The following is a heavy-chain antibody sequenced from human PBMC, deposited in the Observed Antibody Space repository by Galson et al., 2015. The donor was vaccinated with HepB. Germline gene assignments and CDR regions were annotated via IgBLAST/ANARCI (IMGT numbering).Heavy chain of an antibody. J-gene: IGHJ4*02. CDR1: GFTFSSYA. D-gene: IGHD2-2*02. V-gene: IGHV3-23*01. CDR3: TTLVPAAILRSFIDDY. CDR2: ISGSGGST. Sequence: SLRLSCAASGFTFSSYAMSWVRQAPGKGLEWVSAISGSGGSTYYADSVKGRFTISRDNSKNTLCLQMNSLRAEDTAVYYCTTLVPAAILRSFIDDYWGQGTLVTVSS.